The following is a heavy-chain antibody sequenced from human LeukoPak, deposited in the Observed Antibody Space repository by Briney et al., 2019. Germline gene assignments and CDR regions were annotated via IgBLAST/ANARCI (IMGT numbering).Heavy chain of an antibody. D-gene: IGHD3-22*01. CDR2: ISSSSSYI. J-gene: IGHJ6*02. V-gene: IGHV3-21*01. Sequence: GGSLRLSCAASGFSFSSYSMNWVRQAPGKGLEWVSSISSSSSYIYYADSVKGRFTISRDNAKNSLYLQMNSLRAEDTAVYYCARDRRGDSSGYYYGMDVWGQGTTVTVSS. CDR3: ARDRRGDSSGYYYGMDV. CDR1: GFSFSSYS.